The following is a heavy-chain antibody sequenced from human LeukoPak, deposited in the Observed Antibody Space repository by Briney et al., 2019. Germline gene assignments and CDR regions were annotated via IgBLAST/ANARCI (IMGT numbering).Heavy chain of an antibody. CDR1: GASISSGDYS. CDR2: TYRSGNT. CDR3: ARGLRVGPTEPDAFDI. J-gene: IGHJ3*02. D-gene: IGHD1-26*01. Sequence: TLSLTCTVSGASISSGDYSWTWIRPPPGKGLEWIGYTYRSGNTFYTPSLRSRVTISVDRSKNQFSLKVYSVVTAADTAVYYCARGLRVGPTEPDAFDIWGQGTMVTVSS. V-gene: IGHV4-30-2*01.